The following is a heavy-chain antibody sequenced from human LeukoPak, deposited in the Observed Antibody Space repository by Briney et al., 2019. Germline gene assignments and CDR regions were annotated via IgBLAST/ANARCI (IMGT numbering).Heavy chain of an antibody. D-gene: IGHD1-26*01. J-gene: IGHJ4*02. CDR1: GYIFTNYG. CDR2: ISAYNGKT. V-gene: IGHV1-18*01. Sequence: ASVKVSCKTSGYIFTNYGISWVRQAPGEGLEWMGWISAYNGKTNSPQRLQGRVTMTTDTSTNSAYMELRSLRPDDTAVYYCARTPWELPSRFDYWGRGTLVTVSS. CDR3: ARTPWELPSRFDY.